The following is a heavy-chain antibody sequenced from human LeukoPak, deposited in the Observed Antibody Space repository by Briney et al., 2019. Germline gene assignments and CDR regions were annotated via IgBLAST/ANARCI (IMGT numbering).Heavy chain of an antibody. CDR1: GYALTQLS. CDR3: AGDVLVSGGSYYHGY. J-gene: IGHJ4*02. Sequence: GASVKVSCKVSGYALTQLSVHWVRQAPGKGFEWMGGIDPKDGETIYAQIFQGRVTMTDDTSTDTAYMELSGLTSEDTDLYYCAGDVLVSGGSYYHGYWGQGTLVTVSS. V-gene: IGHV1-24*01. D-gene: IGHD3-3*02. CDR2: IDPKDGET.